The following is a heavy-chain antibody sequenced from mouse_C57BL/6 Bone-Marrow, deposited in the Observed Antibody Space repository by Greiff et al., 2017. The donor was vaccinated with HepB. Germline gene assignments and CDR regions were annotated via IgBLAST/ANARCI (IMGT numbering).Heavy chain of an antibody. D-gene: IGHD2-10*02. V-gene: IGHV1-18*01. J-gene: IGHJ1*03. CDR3: ARAGYGNYPYWYFDV. CDR1: GYTFTDYN. Sequence: EVQLQQSGPELVKPGASVKIPCKASGYTFTDYNMDWVKQSHGKSLEWIGDINPNNGGTIYNQKFKGKATLTVDKSSSTAYMELRSLTSEDTAVYYCARAGYGNYPYWYFDVWGTGTTVTVSS. CDR2: INPNNGGT.